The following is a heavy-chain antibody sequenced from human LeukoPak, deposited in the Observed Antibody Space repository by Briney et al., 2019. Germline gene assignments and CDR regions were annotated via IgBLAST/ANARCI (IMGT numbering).Heavy chain of an antibody. CDR2: IIPIFGTA. V-gene: IGHV1-69*13. D-gene: IGHD3-10*01. CDR1: GGTFSRYA. J-gene: IGHJ4*02. CDR3: ARSPPRNYYGSGSYLALYYFDY. Sequence: ASVKVSCKASGGTFSRYAMSWVRQAPGQGLEWMGGIIPIFGTANYAQKFQGRVTITADESTSTAYMELSSLRSEDTAVYYCARSPPRNYYGSGSYLALYYFDYWGQGTLVTVSS.